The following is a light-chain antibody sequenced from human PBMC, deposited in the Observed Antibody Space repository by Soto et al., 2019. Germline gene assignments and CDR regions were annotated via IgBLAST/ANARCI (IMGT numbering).Light chain of an antibody. Sequence: DIQLTQSPSFLSASVGDRVTITCRASQGISSYLAWYQQKPGKAPKLLIYAASTLQSGVPSRFSGSGSGTEFTLTISSLQPEDFAAYYCQQRNSYPPYTFGQVTKLEIK. CDR3: QQRNSYPPYT. V-gene: IGKV1-9*01. CDR2: AAS. CDR1: QGISSY. J-gene: IGKJ2*01.